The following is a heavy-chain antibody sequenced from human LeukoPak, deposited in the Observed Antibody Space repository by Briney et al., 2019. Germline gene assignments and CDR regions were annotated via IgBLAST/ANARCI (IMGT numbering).Heavy chain of an antibody. V-gene: IGHV3-23*01. D-gene: IGHD6-19*01. CDR1: GFTFSSYW. CDR2: ISGSGDST. J-gene: IGHJ5*02. CDR3: AKDPYSSGPYNWFDP. Sequence: GGSLRLSCAASGFTFSSYWMTWVRQAPGKGLEWVSAISGSGDSTYYADSVKGLFTISRDNSKNTLYLQMNRLRAEDTAVYYCAKDPYSSGPYNWFDPWGQGTLVTVSS.